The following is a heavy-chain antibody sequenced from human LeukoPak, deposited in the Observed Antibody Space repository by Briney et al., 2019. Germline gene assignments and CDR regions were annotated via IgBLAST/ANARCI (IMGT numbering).Heavy chain of an antibody. Sequence: GGSLRLSCAASGFTFDDYAMHWVRQAPGKGLEWVSYISSSGRTKYYAHSLKGRFTISRDNVKNSLFLQMNSLRAEDTAVYYCARDPAITILRGVVEPWGQGTLVTVSS. CDR3: ARDPAITILRGVVEP. CDR1: GFTFDDYA. J-gene: IGHJ5*02. V-gene: IGHV3-48*03. D-gene: IGHD3-10*01. CDR2: ISSSGRTK.